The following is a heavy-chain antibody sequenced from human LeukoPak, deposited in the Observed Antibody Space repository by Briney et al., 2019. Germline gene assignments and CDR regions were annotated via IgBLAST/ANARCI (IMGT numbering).Heavy chain of an antibody. CDR3: ARVQPIAAAGLNDY. CDR2: VSYDGGHK. Sequence: PGRSLRLSCAGSGFTFSSYAMHWVRQAPGEGLEWVSVVSYDGGHKFYAESVKGRFTISRDNSKNTLYLQMNSLRAEDTAVYYCARVQPIAAAGLNDYWGQGTLVTVSS. J-gene: IGHJ4*02. D-gene: IGHD6-13*01. CDR1: GFTFSSYA. V-gene: IGHV3-30*14.